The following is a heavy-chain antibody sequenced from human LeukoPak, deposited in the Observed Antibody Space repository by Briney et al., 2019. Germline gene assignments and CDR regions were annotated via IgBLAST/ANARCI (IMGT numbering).Heavy chain of an antibody. CDR1: GYSITSGYY. V-gene: IGHV4-38-2*01. J-gene: IGHJ6*03. CDR3: VRSPYYYYHMDV. CDR2: IYHSGST. Sequence: PSETLSLTCAVSGYSITSGYYWGWIRQPPGKGLEWIGTIYHSGSTYYNPSLKSRVIVSVDTSKNQFSLKLSSVAAADTAVYYCVRSPYYYYHMDVWGKGTSVTVSS.